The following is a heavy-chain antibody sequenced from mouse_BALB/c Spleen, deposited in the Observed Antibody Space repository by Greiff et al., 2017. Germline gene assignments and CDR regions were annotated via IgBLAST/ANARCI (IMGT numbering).Heavy chain of an antibody. J-gene: IGHJ3*01. CDR3: ARESQRTWFAY. V-gene: IGHV5-6*01. CDR1: GFTFSSYG. Sequence: EVQRVESGGDLVKPGGSLKLSCAASGFTFSSYGMSWVRQTPDKRLEWVATISSGGSYTYYPDSVKGRFTISRDNAKNTLYLQMSSLKSEDTAMYYCARESQRTWFAYWGQGTLVTVSA. CDR2: ISSGGSYT.